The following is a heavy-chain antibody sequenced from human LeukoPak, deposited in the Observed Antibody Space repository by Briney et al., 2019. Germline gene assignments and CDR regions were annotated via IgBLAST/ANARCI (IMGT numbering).Heavy chain of an antibody. Sequence: PSETLSLTCAVYGGSFSGYYWSWIRQPPGKGLEWIGEINHSGSTNYNPSLKSRVTISVDTSKNQFSLKLSSVTAADTAVYYCESLLRPYYYYGMDVWGQGTTVTVSS. CDR3: ESLLRPYYYYGMDV. CDR1: GGSFSGYY. D-gene: IGHD4-17*01. V-gene: IGHV4-34*01. CDR2: INHSGST. J-gene: IGHJ6*02.